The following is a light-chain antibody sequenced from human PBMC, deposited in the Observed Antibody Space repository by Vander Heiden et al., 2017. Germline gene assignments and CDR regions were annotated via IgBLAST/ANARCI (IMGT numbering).Light chain of an antibody. CDR1: QGIRSD. CDR3: LQHNSYPRT. CDR2: LAS. J-gene: IGKJ1*01. Sequence: DIQMTQSPSSLSASVGDRVTITCRASQGIRSDLGWFQQKAGKAPKRLIYLASILQSGVPSRFSGSGSGTEFTLTISSRQPEDFATYYCLQHNSYPRTLAQGTKVEIK. V-gene: IGKV1-17*01.